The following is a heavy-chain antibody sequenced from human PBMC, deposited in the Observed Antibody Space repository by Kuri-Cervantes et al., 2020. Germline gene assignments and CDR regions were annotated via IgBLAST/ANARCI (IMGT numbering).Heavy chain of an antibody. D-gene: IGHD3-9*01. CDR1: GYTFTSYG. CDR2: ISAYNGNT. Sequence: ASVKVSCKASGYTFTSYGISWVRRAPGQGLEWMGWISAYNGNTNYAQRLQGRVTMTTDISTSTAYMELSRLRSDDTAVYYCASGGSGYFDWLPPDYWGQGTLVTVSS. CDR3: ASGGSGYFDWLPPDY. J-gene: IGHJ4*02. V-gene: IGHV1-18*01.